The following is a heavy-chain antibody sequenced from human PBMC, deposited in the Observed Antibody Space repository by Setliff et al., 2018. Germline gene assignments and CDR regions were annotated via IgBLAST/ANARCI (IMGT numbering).Heavy chain of an antibody. V-gene: IGHV4-38-2*01. CDR3: ARGSYYDSSGYSPDFFDY. D-gene: IGHD3-22*01. Sequence: PGGSLRLSCAASGFTFSSYSMNWVRRAPGKGLEWIGSTYYNGDAYYNPSLKSRVTMSVDTSRNQFSLKLSSVTAADTAVYYCARGSYYDSSGYSPDFFDYWGQGTLVTVSS. CDR1: GFTFSSYS. CDR2: TYYNGDA. J-gene: IGHJ4*02.